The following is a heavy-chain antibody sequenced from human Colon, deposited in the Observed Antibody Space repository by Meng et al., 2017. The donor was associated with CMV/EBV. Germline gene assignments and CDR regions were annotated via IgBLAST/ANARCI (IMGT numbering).Heavy chain of an antibody. Sequence: EGQLVEAGGGLLKPGESRRVACAASGFIFRKTWMDWVRQAPGKGLEWVSVIYGGGSTFYADSVKGRFTISRDNSKNTLYLQMNSLSAEDTAVYYCARGYSGTSSWGQGTLVTVSS. D-gene: IGHD1-26*01. CDR1: GFIFRKTW. CDR2: IYGGGST. J-gene: IGHJ4*02. V-gene: IGHV3-66*01. CDR3: ARGYSGTSS.